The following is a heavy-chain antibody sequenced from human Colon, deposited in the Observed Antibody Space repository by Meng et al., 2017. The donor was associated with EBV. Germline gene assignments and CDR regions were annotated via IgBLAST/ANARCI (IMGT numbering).Heavy chain of an antibody. V-gene: IGHV4-31*03. CDR2: IYYSGST. J-gene: IGHJ4*02. D-gene: IGHD6-19*01. CDR3: ARVSSGWDYFDY. CDR1: GGSVSSGGYY. Sequence: VQPQDAGPGLVKPSQTLSLTCTVSGGSVSSGGYYWTWIRQHPGKGLEWFGHIYYSGSTFYNPSLKRRVIISIDTSKNQFSLNLRSVTAADTAVYYCARVSSGWDYFDYWGQGTLVTVSS.